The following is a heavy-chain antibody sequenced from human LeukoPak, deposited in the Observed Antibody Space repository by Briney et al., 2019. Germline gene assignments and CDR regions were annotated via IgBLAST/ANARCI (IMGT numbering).Heavy chain of an antibody. V-gene: IGHV3-20*04. Sequence: GGSLRLSCAASGFTFDDYGMSWVRQAPGKGLEWVSGINWNGGSTGYADSVKGRFTISRDNATNSLYLQMNSLRAEDTALYYCARAPGSSWYNGWFDPWGQGTLVTVSS. CDR1: GFTFDDYG. D-gene: IGHD6-13*01. CDR2: INWNGGST. J-gene: IGHJ5*02. CDR3: ARAPGSSWYNGWFDP.